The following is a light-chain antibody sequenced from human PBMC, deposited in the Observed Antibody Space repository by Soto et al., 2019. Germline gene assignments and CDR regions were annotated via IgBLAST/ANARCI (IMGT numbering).Light chain of an antibody. Sequence: QSALTQPPSASGSPGQSVTISCTGTSSDVGGYNYVSWYQQHPGKAPKLMIYEVSKRPSGVPDRFSGSKSGTSASLAITGLQAEDEADYYCQSYDSSLTDYVFGTGTKLTVL. J-gene: IGLJ1*01. V-gene: IGLV2-8*01. CDR3: QSYDSSLTDYV. CDR2: EVS. CDR1: SSDVGGYNY.